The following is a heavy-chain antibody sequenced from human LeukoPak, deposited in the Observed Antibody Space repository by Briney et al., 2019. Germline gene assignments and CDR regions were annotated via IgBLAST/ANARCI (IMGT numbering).Heavy chain of an antibody. V-gene: IGHV3-11*01. J-gene: IGHJ4*02. D-gene: IGHD3-22*01. Sequence: GGSLRLSCAASGFTFSDYYMSWIRQAPGKGLEWVSYISSSGSTIYSADSVKGRFTISRDNAKNSLYLQMNSLRAEDTAVYYCARDPDYYDSSGFVDYWGQGTLVTVSS. CDR2: ISSSGSTI. CDR3: ARDPDYYDSSGFVDY. CDR1: GFTFSDYY.